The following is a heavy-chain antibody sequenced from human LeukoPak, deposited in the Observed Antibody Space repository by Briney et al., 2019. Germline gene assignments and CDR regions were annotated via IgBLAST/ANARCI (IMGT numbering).Heavy chain of an antibody. D-gene: IGHD2-2*01. J-gene: IGHJ6*02. CDR2: IYPGDSDT. CDR3: ARRGVDQLLSYGMDV. CDR1: GYSFTSYW. Sequence: GASLKISCKGSGYSFTSYWIGWVRQMPGKGLEWMGIIYPGDSDTRYSPSFQGQVTISADKSISTAYLQWSSLKASDTAMYYCARRGVDQLLSYGMDVWGQGTTVTVSS. V-gene: IGHV5-51*01.